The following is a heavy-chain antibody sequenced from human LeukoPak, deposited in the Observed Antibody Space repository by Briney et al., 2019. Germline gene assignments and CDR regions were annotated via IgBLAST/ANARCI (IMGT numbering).Heavy chain of an antibody. CDR2: IYYSGST. J-gene: IGHJ5*02. V-gene: IGHV4-61*01. D-gene: IGHD2-2*01. CDR1: GGSVSSGSYY. Sequence: ETLSLTCTVSGGSVSSGSYYWSWIRQPPGKGLEWIGYIYYSGSTNYNPTLKSRVTISVDTSKNQFSLKLSSVTAADTAVYYCARYCSSTSCRWRWFDPWGQGTLVTVSS. CDR3: ARYCSSTSCRWRWFDP.